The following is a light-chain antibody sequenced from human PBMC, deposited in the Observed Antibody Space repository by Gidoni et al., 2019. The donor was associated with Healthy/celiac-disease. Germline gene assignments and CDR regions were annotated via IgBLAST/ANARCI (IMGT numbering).Light chain of an antibody. CDR1: QSVSSY. CDR2: DAS. CDR3: QQRSNWPPLT. J-gene: IGKJ5*01. V-gene: IGKV3-11*01. Sequence: EIALTQSPATLSLSPGESATLSCRASQSVSSYLAWYQQKPGQAPRLLIYDASNRATGIPARFSGSGSGTDFTLTISSLEPEDFAVYYCQQRSNWPPLTFGQGTRLEIK.